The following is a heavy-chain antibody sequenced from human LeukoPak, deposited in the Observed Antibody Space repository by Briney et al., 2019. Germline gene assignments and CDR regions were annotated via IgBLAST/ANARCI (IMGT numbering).Heavy chain of an antibody. CDR2: IIPIFGTA. J-gene: IGHJ6*02. CDR3: ARVLVDFWSSSTYYYYGMDV. D-gene: IGHD3-3*01. CDR1: GGTFSSYA. V-gene: IGHV1-69*13. Sequence: ASVKVSCKASGGTFSSYAISWVRQAPGQGLEWMGGIIPIFGTANYAQKFQGRVTITADESTSTAYMELSSLRSEDTAVYYCARVLVDFWSSSTYYYYGMDVWGQGTTVTVSS.